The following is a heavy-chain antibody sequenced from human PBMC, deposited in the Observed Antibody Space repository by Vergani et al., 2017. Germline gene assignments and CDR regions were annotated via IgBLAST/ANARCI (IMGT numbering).Heavy chain of an antibody. CDR3: ARVYCRGMSCAGTDYFYHIGV. CDR2: IYPGNSET. CDR1: GYSFSRNW. D-gene: IGHD3/OR15-3a*01. Sequence: EVQLEQSGAAVKKPGESLEISCKGSGYSFSRNWIAWVRERPGQGLEWMGMIYPGNSETRNNPSFRGQVTMSVDKSISTAYLQWSSLKASDSAMYYCARVYCRGMSCAGTDYFYHIGVWAKGNTVYVS. V-gene: IGHV5-51*03. J-gene: IGHJ6*03.